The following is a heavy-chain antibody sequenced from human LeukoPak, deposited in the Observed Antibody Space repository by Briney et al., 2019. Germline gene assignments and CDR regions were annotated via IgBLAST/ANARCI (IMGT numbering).Heavy chain of an antibody. CDR1: GFTFRSYA. V-gene: IGHV3-30*01. J-gene: IGHJ4*02. CDR2: ISYDGSNK. D-gene: IGHD3-3*01. CDR3: ARDPSIYDFWSGYYKD. Sequence: GRSLRLSCAASGFTFRSYAMHWVRQAPGKGLEWVAVISYDGSNKYYADSVKGRFTISRDNSKNTLYLQMNSLRAEDTAVYYCARDPSIYDFWSGYYKDWGQGTLVTVSS.